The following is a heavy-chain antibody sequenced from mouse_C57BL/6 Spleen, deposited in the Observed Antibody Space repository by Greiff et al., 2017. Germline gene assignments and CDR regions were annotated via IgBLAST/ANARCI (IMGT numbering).Heavy chain of an antibody. J-gene: IGHJ1*03. CDR3: ASDYYGSSHWYFDV. Sequence: QVQLQQSGAELVKPGASVKMSCKASGYTFTTYPIEWMKQNHGKSLEWIGNFHPYNDDTKYNEKFKGKATLTVEKSSSTVYLELSRLTSDDSAVYYCASDYYGSSHWYFDVWGTGTTVTVSS. CDR1: GYTFTTYP. V-gene: IGHV1-47*01. CDR2: FHPYNDDT. D-gene: IGHD1-1*01.